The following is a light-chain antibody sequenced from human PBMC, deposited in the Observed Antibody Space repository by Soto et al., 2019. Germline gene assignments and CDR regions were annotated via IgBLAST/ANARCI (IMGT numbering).Light chain of an antibody. V-gene: IGLV1-47*02. CDR3: ASWDDRLGAVI. CDR2: SNN. CDR1: SSNIGGTNY. J-gene: IGLJ2*01. Sequence: QSVLTQPPSASGTPGQKVFISCSGSSSNIGGTNYAYWYQQLPGAAPKLLMHSNNLRPSGVPERISGSKFGTAASLAISGLRAEDEAGYYGASWDDRLGAVIFGGGTKLTVL.